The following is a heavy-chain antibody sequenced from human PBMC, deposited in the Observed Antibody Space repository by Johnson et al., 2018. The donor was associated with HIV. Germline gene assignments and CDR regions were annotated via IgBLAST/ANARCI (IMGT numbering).Heavy chain of an antibody. V-gene: IGHV3-23*04. CDR1: GFSLSSYA. CDR2: ISASGRDI. CDR3: AKVSWEARLGDPFDI. D-gene: IGHD1-26*01. Sequence: VQLVESGGGLVQPGGSLRLSCAASGFSLSSYAMTWVRQAPGKGLEWVSAISASGRDIYYGDSVNGRFTISRDNSKNTLYLQMNSLRAEDTAVYYCAKVSWEARLGDPFDIWGQGTMVTVSS. J-gene: IGHJ3*02.